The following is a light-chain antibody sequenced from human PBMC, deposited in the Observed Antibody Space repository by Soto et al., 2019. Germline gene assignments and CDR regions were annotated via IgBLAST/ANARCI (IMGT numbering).Light chain of an antibody. V-gene: IGKV3-20*01. Sequence: EIVWTQCPGTLSLSPGERATLPGRGGQSVKSSYLAWYQHKPRQAPRLLIYGASSRATGIPDRFSGSGSGTDFTPPISSLEPADFAVYYCQQYGSSITFGQGTRLEIK. CDR3: QQYGSSIT. J-gene: IGKJ5*01. CDR1: QSVKSSY. CDR2: GAS.